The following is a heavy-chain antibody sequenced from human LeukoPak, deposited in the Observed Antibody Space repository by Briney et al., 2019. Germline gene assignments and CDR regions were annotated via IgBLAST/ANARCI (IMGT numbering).Heavy chain of an antibody. CDR1: GGSISSYY. CDR3: ARGPQDGLLHY. V-gene: IGHV4-59*01. J-gene: IGHJ4*02. Sequence: NPSETLSLTCTVSGGSISSYYWSWIRQPPGKGLEWIGYIYYSGSTNYNPSLKSRVTISVDTSKNQFSLKLSSVTAADTAVYYCARGPQDGLLHYWGQGTLVTVSS. D-gene: IGHD5-24*01. CDR2: IYYSGST.